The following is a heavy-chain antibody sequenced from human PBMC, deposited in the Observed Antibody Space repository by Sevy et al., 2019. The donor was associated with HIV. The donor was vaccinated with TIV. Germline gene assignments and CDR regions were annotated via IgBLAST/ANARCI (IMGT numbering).Heavy chain of an antibody. Sequence: GGSLRLSCVASGFTFRNYGMHWVRQAPGNGLEWVALVSDDGRNQYYADSVKGRFTISRDNSRNTLDLQMNSLRAEDTAVYYCVKGGGIAATPFDPSGQGTMVTVSS. V-gene: IGHV3-30*18. D-gene: IGHD6-13*01. CDR3: VKGGGIAATPFDP. J-gene: IGHJ5*02. CDR1: GFTFRNYG. CDR2: VSDDGRNQ.